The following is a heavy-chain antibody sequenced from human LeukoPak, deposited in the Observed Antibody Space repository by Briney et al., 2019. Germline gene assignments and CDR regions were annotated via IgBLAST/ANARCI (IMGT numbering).Heavy chain of an antibody. Sequence: GEALKISCKGSGYSFTSYWIGWVRQMPGKGLEWIGIIYSGDSDTRYSPSFQGQVTISADKSISTAYLQWSSLKASDTAMYYCARHTVTTGHNWFDPWGQGTLVTVSS. D-gene: IGHD4-11*01. V-gene: IGHV5-51*01. J-gene: IGHJ5*02. CDR3: ARHTVTTGHNWFDP. CDR2: IYSGDSDT. CDR1: GYSFTSYW.